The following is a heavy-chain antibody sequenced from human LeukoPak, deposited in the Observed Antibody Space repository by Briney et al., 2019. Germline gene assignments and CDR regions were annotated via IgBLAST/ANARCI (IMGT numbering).Heavy chain of an antibody. J-gene: IGHJ4*02. CDR3: ASRKLGNDY. Sequence: RPSETLSLTCTVSGYSISSGYYWGWIRQPPGKGLEWIGSIYHSGSTYYNPSLKSRDTISVDTSKNQFSLKLSSVTAADTAVYYCASRKLGNDYWGQGTLVTVSS. V-gene: IGHV4-38-2*02. CDR2: IYHSGST. D-gene: IGHD7-27*01. CDR1: GYSISSGYY.